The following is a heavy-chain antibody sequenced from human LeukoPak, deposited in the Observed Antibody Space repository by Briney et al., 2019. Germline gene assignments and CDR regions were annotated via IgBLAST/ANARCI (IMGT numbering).Heavy chain of an antibody. Sequence: SETLSLTCTVSGYSISSGYYWGWVRPPPGKGLEWIGMIYHNGSNYYNPSLKSRVTISVDTSKNQFSLKLSSVTAADTAVYYCARDRIQLWPNWFDLWGQGTLVTVSS. CDR2: IYHNGSN. J-gene: IGHJ5*02. CDR1: GYSISSGYY. CDR3: ARDRIQLWPNWFDL. D-gene: IGHD5-18*01. V-gene: IGHV4-38-2*02.